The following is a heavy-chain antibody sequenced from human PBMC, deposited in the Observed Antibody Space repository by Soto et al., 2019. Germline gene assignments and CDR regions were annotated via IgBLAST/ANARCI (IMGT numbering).Heavy chain of an antibody. CDR3: AKGRGGSGSLTPRVDF. V-gene: IGHV3-23*01. J-gene: IGHJ4*02. Sequence: EVQLLESGGGLVQPGGSLRLSCAASGFTLNNYAMTWVHQAPGKGLEWVSAISGGGDTTSYADSVKGRFTVSRDGSKNTLYLQMSSLRAEDTALYYCAKGRGGSGSLTPRVDFWGQGTLVTVSS. CDR2: ISGGGDTT. D-gene: IGHD3-10*01. CDR1: GFTLNNYA.